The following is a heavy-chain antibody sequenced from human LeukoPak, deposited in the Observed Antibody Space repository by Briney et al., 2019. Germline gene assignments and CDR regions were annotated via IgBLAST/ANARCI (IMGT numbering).Heavy chain of an antibody. CDR1: GFTFSGSG. Sequence: GGSLKLSCAASGFTFSGSGIHWVRQASGKGLEWVGHIRTRANNYATAYAASVKGRFTISRDDSKNTADLQMNSLKTEDTAVYYCTRQGPNINDDFDFWGQGILVTVSS. J-gene: IGHJ4*02. D-gene: IGHD2-8*01. V-gene: IGHV3-73*01. CDR3: TRQGPNINDDFDF. CDR2: IRTRANNYAT.